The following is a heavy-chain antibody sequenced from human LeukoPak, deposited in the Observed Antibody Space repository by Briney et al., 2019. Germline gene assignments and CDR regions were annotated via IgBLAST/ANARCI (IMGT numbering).Heavy chain of an antibody. D-gene: IGHD5-18*01. V-gene: IGHV1-8*02. CDR2: MNPNSGHT. CDR1: GYTFTSYG. J-gene: IGHJ1*01. CDR3: TRNTAGARYFQR. Sequence: ASVKVSCKASGYTFTSYGINWVRQATGQGLEWMGWMNPNSGHTGYAQKFQGRVTMTRNTSVSTAYMELSSLTSEDTAVYYCTRNTAGARYFQRWGQGTLVTVSS.